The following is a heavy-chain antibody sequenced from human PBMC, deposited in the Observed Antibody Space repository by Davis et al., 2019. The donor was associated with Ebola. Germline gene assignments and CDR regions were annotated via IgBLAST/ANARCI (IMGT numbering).Heavy chain of an antibody. J-gene: IGHJ6*02. V-gene: IGHV1-18*01. D-gene: IGHD2-2*01. Sequence: ASVKVSCKASGYTFTSYGISWVRQAPGQGLEWMGWISAYNGNTNYAQKFQGRVTITRDTSASTAYMELSSLRSEDTAVYYCARDCSSTSCYASGSYGMDVWGQGTTVTVSS. CDR1: GYTFTSYG. CDR3: ARDCSSTSCYASGSYGMDV. CDR2: ISAYNGNT.